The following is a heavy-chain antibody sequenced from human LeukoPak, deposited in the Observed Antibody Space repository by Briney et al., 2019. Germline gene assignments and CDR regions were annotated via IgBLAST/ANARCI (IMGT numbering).Heavy chain of an antibody. CDR2: ISSSSSYK. D-gene: IGHD3-3*01. Sequence: PGGSLRLSCAASGFTFNTYSMNWVRQAPGKGLEWVSSISSSSSYKYYADSVKGRFTISRDNAKNLLYLQMNSLRAEDTAVYYCATHRLTYDFWSGYLDYWGQGTLVTVSS. V-gene: IGHV3-21*01. CDR3: ATHRLTYDFWSGYLDY. J-gene: IGHJ4*02. CDR1: GFTFNTYS.